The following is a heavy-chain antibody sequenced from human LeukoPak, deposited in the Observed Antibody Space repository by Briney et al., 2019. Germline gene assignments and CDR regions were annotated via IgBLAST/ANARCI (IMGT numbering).Heavy chain of an antibody. D-gene: IGHD1-7*01. CDR2: IYAGDSDT. V-gene: IGHV5-51*01. CDR3: ARDGITGTTRWDGWSSFHI. J-gene: IGHJ3*02. CDR1: GYTFTSYW. Sequence: SGESLKISCKGSGYTFTSYWIGWVRQMPGKGLEWMGIIYAGDSDTRYSPSFQGQVTISADKSISTAYLQWSSLKASDTAIYYCARDGITGTTRWDGWSSFHIWGQGTMVTVSS.